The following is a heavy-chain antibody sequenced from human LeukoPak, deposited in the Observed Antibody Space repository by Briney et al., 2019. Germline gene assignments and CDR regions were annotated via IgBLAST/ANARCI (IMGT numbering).Heavy chain of an antibody. CDR1: GYTFTGYD. V-gene: IGHV1-2*02. Sequence: ASVKVSCKASGYTFTGYDMHWVRQAPGQGLEWMGWINPNSGGTNYAQKLQGRVTMTRDTSISTAYMELSRLRSDDTAVYYCARPAEGSNDNSGFDYWGQGTLVTVSS. CDR3: ARPAEGSNDNSGFDY. CDR2: INPNSGGT. J-gene: IGHJ4*02. D-gene: IGHD3-22*01.